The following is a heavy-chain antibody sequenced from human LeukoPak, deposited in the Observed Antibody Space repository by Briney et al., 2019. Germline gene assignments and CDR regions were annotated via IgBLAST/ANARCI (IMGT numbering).Heavy chain of an antibody. Sequence: GRSLRLSCAASGFTFSSYGMHWVRQAPGKGLEWVAVISYDGSNKYYADSVKGRFTISRDYSKNTLYLQMNSLRAEDTAVYYCAKDLRDGYNGDDYWGQGTLVTVSS. J-gene: IGHJ4*02. D-gene: IGHD5-24*01. CDR3: AKDLRDGYNGDDY. V-gene: IGHV3-30*18. CDR2: ISYDGSNK. CDR1: GFTFSSYG.